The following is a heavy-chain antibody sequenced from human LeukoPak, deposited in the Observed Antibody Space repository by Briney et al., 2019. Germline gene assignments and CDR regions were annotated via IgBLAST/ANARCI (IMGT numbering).Heavy chain of an antibody. CDR3: ARGLGAVATLGY. V-gene: IGHV4-4*02. CDR1: GGSIGSAIW. D-gene: IGHD6-19*01. J-gene: IGHJ4*02. Sequence: SETLSLTCAVSGGSIGSAIWWSWVRQPPGKGLEWIGEVYHSGSTNYNPSLKSRVTISVDMSENQFSLKLSSVTAADTAVYYCARGLGAVATLGYWGQGTLVTVPS. CDR2: VYHSGST.